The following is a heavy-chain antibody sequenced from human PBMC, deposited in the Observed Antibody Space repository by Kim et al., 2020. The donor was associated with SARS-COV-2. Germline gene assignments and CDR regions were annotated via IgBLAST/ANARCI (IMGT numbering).Heavy chain of an antibody. Sequence: GGSLRLSCAASGFTFSSYAMSWVRQAPGKGLEWVSAISGSGGSTYYADSVKGRFTISRDNSKNTLYLQMNSLRAEDTAVYYCAKDRRQQQLVLSYFDYWGQGTLVTVSS. CDR3: AKDRRQQQLVLSYFDY. CDR1: GFTFSSYA. CDR2: ISGSGGST. D-gene: IGHD6-13*01. J-gene: IGHJ4*02. V-gene: IGHV3-23*01.